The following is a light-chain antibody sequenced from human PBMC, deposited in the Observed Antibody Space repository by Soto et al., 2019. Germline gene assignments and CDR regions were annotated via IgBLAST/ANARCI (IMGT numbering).Light chain of an antibody. V-gene: IGKV1-5*01. Sequence: DIQMTQSPSTLSASVGDRVTITCRASQSISSWLAWYQQKPGKAPKLLIYDASSLESGVPSRFRGSGSGTEFTLTISSLQPYDFATYYCQQYNSYSVTFGQGTKVEIK. CDR2: DAS. CDR3: QQYNSYSVT. J-gene: IGKJ1*01. CDR1: QSISSW.